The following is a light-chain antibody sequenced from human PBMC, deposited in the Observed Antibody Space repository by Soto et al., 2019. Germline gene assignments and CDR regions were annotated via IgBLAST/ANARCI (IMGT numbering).Light chain of an antibody. J-gene: IGKJ1*01. CDR3: QQYNNWWT. CDR2: GAS. V-gene: IGKV3-15*01. CDR1: QSVSSN. Sequence: EIVMTQSPATPSVSPGERATLSCRASQSVSSNLAWYQQKPGQAPRLLIYGASTRATGIPARFSGSGSGTEFTLTISRLQSEDFAVYYCQQYNNWWTFGQGTKVEIK.